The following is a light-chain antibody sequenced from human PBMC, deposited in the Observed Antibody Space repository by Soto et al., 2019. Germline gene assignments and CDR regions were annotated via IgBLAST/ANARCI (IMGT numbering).Light chain of an antibody. CDR3: AAWDNNLGGPA. Sequence: QSVLTQPPSASGTPGQRVSISCSGSNSNIGSKYVYWYQQLPGTAPNLLMYRNNQRPSGVPDRFSGSKSGTSASLAISGLRSEDEADYYCAAWDNNLGGPAFGGGTKLTVL. CDR2: RNN. CDR1: NSNIGSKY. J-gene: IGLJ2*01. V-gene: IGLV1-47*01.